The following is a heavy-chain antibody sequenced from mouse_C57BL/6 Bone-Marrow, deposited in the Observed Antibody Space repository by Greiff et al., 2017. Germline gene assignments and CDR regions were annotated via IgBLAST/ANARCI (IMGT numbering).Heavy chain of an antibody. J-gene: IGHJ3*01. V-gene: IGHV1-81*01. CDR2: IYPRSGNT. CDR3: ARGYYRRTWFAY. Sequence: QVQLQQSGAELARPGASVKLSCKASGYTFTSYGISWVKQRTGQGLEWIGEIYPRSGNTYYNEKFKGKATLTADKSSSTAYMELRSLTSEDSAVYFCARGYYRRTWFAYWGQGTLVTVSA. D-gene: IGHD2-12*01. CDR1: GYTFTSYG.